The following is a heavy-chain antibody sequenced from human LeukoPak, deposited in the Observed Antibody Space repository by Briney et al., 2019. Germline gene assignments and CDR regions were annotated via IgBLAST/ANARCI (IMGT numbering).Heavy chain of an antibody. D-gene: IGHD1-26*01. CDR2: ISGNSVTI. CDR3: AKILSGAYSFDL. Sequence: GGSLRLSCTASGSTFSTYPMTWVRQAPGQGLEWVSAISGNSVTIYYADSVKGRFTISRDNSKNTLYLQMYSLRAEDTAVYYCAKILSGAYSFDLWGQGTLVTVSS. J-gene: IGHJ4*02. V-gene: IGHV3-23*01. CDR1: GSTFSTYP.